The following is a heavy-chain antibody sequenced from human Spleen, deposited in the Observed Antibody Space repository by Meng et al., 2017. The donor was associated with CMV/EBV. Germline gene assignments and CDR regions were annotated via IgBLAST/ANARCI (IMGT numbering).Heavy chain of an antibody. Sequence: SQTLSLTCAVYGGSFSGYYWSWIRQPPGKGLEWIGEINHSGSTNYNPFLKSRVTISVDTSKNQFSLKLSSVTAADTAVYYCARARYSNYRYYYYYGMDVWGQGTTVTVSS. CDR2: INHSGST. CDR3: ARARYSNYRYYYYYGMDV. D-gene: IGHD4-11*01. CDR1: GGSFSGYY. J-gene: IGHJ6*02. V-gene: IGHV4-34*01.